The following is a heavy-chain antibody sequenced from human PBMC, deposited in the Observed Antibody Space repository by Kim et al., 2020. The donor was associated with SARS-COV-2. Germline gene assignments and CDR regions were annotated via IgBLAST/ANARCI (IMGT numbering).Heavy chain of an antibody. Sequence: GGSLRLSCAASGFTFSSYGMHWVRQAPGKGLEWVAVISYDGSNKYYADSVKGRFTISRDNSKNTLYLQMNSLRAEDTAVYYCAKEIQGKESLYYYYGMDVWGQGTTVTVSS. CDR2: ISYDGSNK. J-gene: IGHJ6*02. D-gene: IGHD3-10*01. V-gene: IGHV3-30*18. CDR1: GFTFSSYG. CDR3: AKEIQGKESLYYYYGMDV.